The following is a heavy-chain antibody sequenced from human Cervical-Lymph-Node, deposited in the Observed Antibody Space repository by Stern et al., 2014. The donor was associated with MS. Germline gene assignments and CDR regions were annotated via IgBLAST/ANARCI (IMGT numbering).Heavy chain of an antibody. J-gene: IGHJ4*02. D-gene: IGHD6-13*01. V-gene: IGHV1-69*01. Sequence: EQLVQSGAEVKKPGSSVKVSCKASGGTFSSFAISWVRQAPGQGLEWLGGIILLFGTANYAQRFQGRVTFSADESTSTAYMELSSLRSDDTAVYYCTRHQEGIAANWGQGTLVTVSS. CDR3: TRHQEGIAAN. CDR2: IILLFGTA. CDR1: GGTFSSFA.